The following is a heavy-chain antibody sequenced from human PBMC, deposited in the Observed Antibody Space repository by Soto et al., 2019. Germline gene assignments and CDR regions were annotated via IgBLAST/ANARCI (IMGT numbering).Heavy chain of an antibody. CDR3: ARRPHCSGGICYYGLDN. CDR2: MNPDSGHA. V-gene: IGHV1-8*01. D-gene: IGHD2-15*01. J-gene: IGHJ4*02. Sequence: ASVKVSCTASGCTFTNSDINWVRQAAGQGLEWMGWMNPDSGHAAYAQKFQGSVTLTTSTSTSTVYMEMRSLGSEDTAVSYCARRPHCSGGICYYGLDNWGQGPLVTVSS. CDR1: GCTFTNSD.